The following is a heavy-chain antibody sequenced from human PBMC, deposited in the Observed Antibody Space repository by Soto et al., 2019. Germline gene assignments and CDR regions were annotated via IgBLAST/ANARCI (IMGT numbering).Heavy chain of an antibody. D-gene: IGHD3-10*01. Sequence: QVQLVESGGGVVQPGRSLRLSCAASGFTFSSYGMHWVRQAPGKGLEWVAVISYDGSNKYYADSVKGRFTISRDNSKNTLYLQMNSLRAEDTDVYYCAKDRRRGLDGTGGAFYYWGQGTLVTVSS. CDR3: AKDRRRGLDGTGGAFYY. CDR2: ISYDGSNK. V-gene: IGHV3-30*18. CDR1: GFTFSSYG. J-gene: IGHJ4*02.